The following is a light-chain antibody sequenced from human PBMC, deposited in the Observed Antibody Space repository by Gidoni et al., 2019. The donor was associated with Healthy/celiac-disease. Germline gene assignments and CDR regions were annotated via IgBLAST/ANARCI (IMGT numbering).Light chain of an antibody. J-gene: IGKJ1*01. CDR1: QSVSSSY. CDR3: QQYGSSPRT. Sequence: EIVLTQSPGTLSLSPGERATLSCRASQSVSSSYLAWYQQKPGQAPRLLIYGASSTATGIPDWCSGRGSGTDFTLTISRLEPEDFAVYYCQQYGSSPRTFGQGTKVEIK. V-gene: IGKV3-20*01. CDR2: GAS.